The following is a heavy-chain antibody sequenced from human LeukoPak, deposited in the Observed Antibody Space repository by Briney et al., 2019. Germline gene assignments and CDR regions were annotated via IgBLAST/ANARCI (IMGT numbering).Heavy chain of an antibody. V-gene: IGHV1-18*01. CDR2: ISAYNGNT. Sequence: ASVKVSCKAPGYTFTSYGISWVRQAPGQGLEWMGWISAYNGNTNYAQKLQGRVTMTTDTSTSTAYMELRSLRSDDTAVYYCARVYYYGSGSYYNSGRYYYYGMDVWGQGTTVTVSS. CDR3: ARVYYYGSGSYYNSGRYYYYGMDV. CDR1: GYTFTSYG. D-gene: IGHD3-10*01. J-gene: IGHJ6*02.